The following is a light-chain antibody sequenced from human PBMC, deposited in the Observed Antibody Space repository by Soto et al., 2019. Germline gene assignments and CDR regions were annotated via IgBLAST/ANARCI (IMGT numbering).Light chain of an antibody. CDR2: ASS. Sequence: EIVLTQSPGTLSLSPGERATLSCRASRSVSNTYLAWYQQKPGQAPRLLIYASSSRATGIPDRFSGSGSGTDFTLTISRLDHEDFGVYYCQQYGGSHPLTFGGGTKVEIK. V-gene: IGKV3-20*01. CDR1: RSVSNTY. CDR3: QQYGGSHPLT. J-gene: IGKJ4*01.